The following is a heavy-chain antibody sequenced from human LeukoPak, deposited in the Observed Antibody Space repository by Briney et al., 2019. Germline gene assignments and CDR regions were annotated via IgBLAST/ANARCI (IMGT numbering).Heavy chain of an antibody. CDR1: GFTFSSYA. V-gene: IGHV3-23*01. CDR3: AKGAHKTGYSYGYVDY. CDR2: ISGSGGST. Sequence: GSLRLSCAASGFTFSSYAMSWVRQAPGKGLEWVSAISGSGGSTYYADSVKGRFTISRDNSKNTLYLQMNSLRAEDTAVYYCAKGAHKTGYSYGYVDYWGQGTLVTVSS. D-gene: IGHD5-18*01. J-gene: IGHJ4*02.